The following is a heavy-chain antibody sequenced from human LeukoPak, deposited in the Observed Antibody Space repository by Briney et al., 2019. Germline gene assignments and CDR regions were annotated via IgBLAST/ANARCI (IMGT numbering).Heavy chain of an antibody. J-gene: IGHJ5*02. D-gene: IGHD3-22*01. CDR3: AREGRYYDSSGYHNWFDP. V-gene: IGHV4-39*07. Sequence: SETLSLTCTVSGGSISSSSYYWGWIRQPPGKGLEWIGSIYYSGSTYYNPSLKSRVTISVDTSKNQFSLKLSSVTAADTAVYYCAREGRYYDSSGYHNWFDPWGQGTLVTVSS. CDR1: GGSISSSSYY. CDR2: IYYSGST.